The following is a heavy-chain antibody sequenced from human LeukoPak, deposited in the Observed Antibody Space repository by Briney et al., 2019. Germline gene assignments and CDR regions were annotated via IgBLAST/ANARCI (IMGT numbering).Heavy chain of an antibody. CDR2: ISSGGSTI. Sequence: PGGSLRLSCAASGFTFSSFAMSWVRQAPGEGLEWVSYISSGGSTIYYADSVKGRFTISRDNAKNSLYLQMNSLRAEDTAVYYCARDRGYYDSSGCFDYWGQGTLVTVSS. CDR1: GFTFSSFA. J-gene: IGHJ4*02. CDR3: ARDRGYYDSSGCFDY. V-gene: IGHV3-48*04. D-gene: IGHD3-22*01.